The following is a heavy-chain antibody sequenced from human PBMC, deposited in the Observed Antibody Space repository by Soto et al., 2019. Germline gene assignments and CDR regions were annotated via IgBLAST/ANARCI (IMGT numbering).Heavy chain of an antibody. CDR2: IIPILGIA. V-gene: IGHV1-69*02. Sequence: QVQLVQSGAEVKKPGSSVKVSCKASGGTFSSYTISWVRQAPGQGLEWMGRIIPILGIANYAQKFQGRVTITADKSTKTGXLELSSLRSEDTAVYYCAASVTSAEMYYYYYGMDLWGQGTTVTVSS. D-gene: IGHD4-17*01. J-gene: IGHJ6*02. CDR3: AASVTSAEMYYYYYGMDL. CDR1: GGTFSSYT.